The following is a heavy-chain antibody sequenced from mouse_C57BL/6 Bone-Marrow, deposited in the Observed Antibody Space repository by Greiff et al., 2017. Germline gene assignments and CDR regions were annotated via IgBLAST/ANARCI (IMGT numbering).Heavy chain of an antibody. CDR3: ASYGIYYYGSSRGDAMDY. CDR1: GYTFTSYW. CDR2: INPSSGYT. V-gene: IGHV1-7*01. D-gene: IGHD1-1*01. Sequence: VKLQQSGAELAKPGASVKLSCKASGYTFTSYWMHWVKQRPGQGLEWIGYINPSSGYTKYNQKFKDKATLTADKSSSTAYMQLSSLTYEDSAVYYCASYGIYYYGSSRGDAMDYWGQGTSVTVSS. J-gene: IGHJ4*01.